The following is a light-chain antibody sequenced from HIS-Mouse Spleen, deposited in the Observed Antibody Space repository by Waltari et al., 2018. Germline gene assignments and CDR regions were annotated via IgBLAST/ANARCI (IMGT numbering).Light chain of an antibody. CDR3: CSYAGSSTLV. CDR1: SRDAGRYNL. J-gene: IGLJ2*01. V-gene: IGLV2-23*01. Sequence: QSALTQPAPVPGSPGQPIPISCTGTSRDAGRYNLDSRYQQHPGKAPKPLIYEGSKRPSGVSNRFSGSKSGNTASLTISGLQAEDEADYYCCSYAGSSTLVFGGGTKLTVL. CDR2: EGS.